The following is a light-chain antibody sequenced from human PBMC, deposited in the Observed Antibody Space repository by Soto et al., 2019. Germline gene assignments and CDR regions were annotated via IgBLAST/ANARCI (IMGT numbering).Light chain of an antibody. CDR3: QQYASSPLLT. Sequence: EFVLTQSPGTLSLSPGERATLSCRASQTVRNNYLAWYQQKPGQAPRLLIFGTSSRATGIPDRFSGSGSGTDFTLSISRLEPEDFAVYYCQQYASSPLLTFGGGTKVEIK. J-gene: IGKJ4*01. CDR2: GTS. CDR1: QTVRNNY. V-gene: IGKV3-20*01.